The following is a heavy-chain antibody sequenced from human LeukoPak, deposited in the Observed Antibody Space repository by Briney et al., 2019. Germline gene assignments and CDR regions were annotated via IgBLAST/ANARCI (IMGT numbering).Heavy chain of an antibody. CDR3: ASFLVSSGYYYSP. V-gene: IGHV1-69*01. CDR2: IIPIFGTA. CDR1: GGTFSSYA. Sequence: SVKVSCKASGGTFSSYAISWVRQAPGQGLEWMGGIIPIFGTANYAQKFQGRVTITADESTSTAYMELSSLRSEDAAVYYCASFLVSSGYYYSPWGQGTLVTVSS. D-gene: IGHD3-22*01. J-gene: IGHJ5*02.